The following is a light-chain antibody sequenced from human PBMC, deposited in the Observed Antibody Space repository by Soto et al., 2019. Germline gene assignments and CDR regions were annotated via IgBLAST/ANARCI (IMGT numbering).Light chain of an antibody. CDR1: QSISGN. CDR2: DAS. Sequence: ANLSDRASQSISGNLAWYQQKPGKAPRLLIYDASNLATGVPARFSGSGSGTEFTLTISSLHREDFIPYYCLQRSMRLPTFGLGTKLDIK. V-gene: IGKV3-11*01. CDR3: LQRSMRLPT. J-gene: IGKJ2*01.